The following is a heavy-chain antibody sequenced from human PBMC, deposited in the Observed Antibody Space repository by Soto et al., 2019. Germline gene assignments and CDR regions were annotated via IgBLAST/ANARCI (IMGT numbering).Heavy chain of an antibody. J-gene: IGHJ5*02. D-gene: IGHD6-13*01. Sequence: GGSLRLSCAASGFTFRSYSMNWVRQAPGKGLEWVSSISSSSSYIYYADSVKGRFTISRDNAKNSLYLQMNSLRGEDTAVYYCDRGTLIAAAGTWFDPWGQGTRVTVSS. CDR1: GFTFRSYS. CDR3: DRGTLIAAAGTWFDP. CDR2: ISSSSSYI. V-gene: IGHV3-21*01.